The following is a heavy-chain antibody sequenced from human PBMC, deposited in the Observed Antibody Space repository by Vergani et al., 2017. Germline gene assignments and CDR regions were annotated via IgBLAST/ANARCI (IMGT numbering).Heavy chain of an antibody. Sequence: EVQLVESGGGLVPPGRSLRLSCAASGFSFGDYAMTWVRQAPGKGLEWVAFIRNKAYGGTTEYAASVKGRFTITRDDSKRLAYLQLSGLKTEDTAVYFCSGGRGYSFGYSDYWGQGTLVTVSS. J-gene: IGHJ4*02. CDR1: GFSFGDYA. CDR2: IRNKAYGGTT. CDR3: SGGRGYSFGYSDY. D-gene: IGHD5-18*01. V-gene: IGHV3-49*04.